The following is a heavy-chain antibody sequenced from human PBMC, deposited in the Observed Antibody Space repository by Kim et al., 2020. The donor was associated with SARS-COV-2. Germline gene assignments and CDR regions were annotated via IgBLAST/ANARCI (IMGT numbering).Heavy chain of an antibody. Sequence: GGSLRLSCAASRFTFSSYAMNWVRQALGKGLEWVSAISGSGGSTYYADSVKGRFTISRDNSKNTLYLQMNSLGAEDTAVYYCAKVFSSSWYFFDYWGQGTLVTVSS. V-gene: IGHV3-23*01. D-gene: IGHD6-13*01. J-gene: IGHJ4*02. CDR1: RFTFSSYA. CDR3: AKVFSSSWYFFDY. CDR2: ISGSGGST.